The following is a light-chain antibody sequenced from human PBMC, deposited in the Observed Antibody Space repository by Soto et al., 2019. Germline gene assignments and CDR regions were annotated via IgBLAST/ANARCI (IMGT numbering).Light chain of an antibody. CDR2: EVS. CDR1: SSDVGGYNY. CDR3: CSYAGSYTLI. Sequence: QSALTQPASVSGSPGQSITISCTGISSDVGGYNYVSWYQQHPGKAPKLMIYEVSNRPSGVSNRFSGSKSGNTASLTISGLQAEDEASYYCCSYAGSYTLIFGGGTKLTVL. J-gene: IGLJ2*01. V-gene: IGLV2-14*01.